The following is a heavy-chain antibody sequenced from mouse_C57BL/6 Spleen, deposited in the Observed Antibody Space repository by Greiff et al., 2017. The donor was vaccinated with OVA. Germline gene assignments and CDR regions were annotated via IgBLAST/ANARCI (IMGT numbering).Heavy chain of an antibody. CDR2: IDPETGGT. CDR3: TRGGGYDVWYFDV. J-gene: IGHJ1*03. Sequence: VKLQESGAELVRPGASVTLSCKASGYTFTDYEMHWVKQTPVHGLEWIGAIDPETGGTAYNQKFKGKAILTADKSSSTAYMELRSLTSEDSAVYDCTRGGGYDVWYFDVWGTGTTVTVSS. CDR1: GYTFTDYE. V-gene: IGHV1-15*01. D-gene: IGHD2-2*01.